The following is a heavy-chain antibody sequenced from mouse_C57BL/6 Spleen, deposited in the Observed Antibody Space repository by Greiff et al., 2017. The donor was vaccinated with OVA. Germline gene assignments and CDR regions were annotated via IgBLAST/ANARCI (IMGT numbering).Heavy chain of an antibody. Sequence: VKLQESGPGLVQPSQSLSITCTVSGFSLTSYGVHWVRQSPGKGLEWLGVIWSGGSTDYNAAFISRLSISKDNSKSQVFFNMNSLQADDTAIYYCASPFITTVVGAMDYWGQGTSVTVSS. D-gene: IGHD1-1*01. CDR3: ASPFITTVVGAMDY. CDR2: IWSGGST. V-gene: IGHV2-2*01. CDR1: GFSLTSYG. J-gene: IGHJ4*01.